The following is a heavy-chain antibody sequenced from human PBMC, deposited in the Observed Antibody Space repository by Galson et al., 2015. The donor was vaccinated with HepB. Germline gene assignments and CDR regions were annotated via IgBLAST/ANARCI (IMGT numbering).Heavy chain of an antibody. CDR2: INPSGGST. Sequence: SVKVSCKASGYTFTSYYMHWVRQAPGQGLEWMGIINPSGGSTSYAQKFQGRVTMTRDTSTSTVYMELSSLRSEDTAVYYCAITYYDILTGYYSGGWFDPWGQGTLVTVSS. CDR3: AITYYDILTGYYSGGWFDP. J-gene: IGHJ5*02. V-gene: IGHV1-46*03. D-gene: IGHD3-9*01. CDR1: GYTFTSYY.